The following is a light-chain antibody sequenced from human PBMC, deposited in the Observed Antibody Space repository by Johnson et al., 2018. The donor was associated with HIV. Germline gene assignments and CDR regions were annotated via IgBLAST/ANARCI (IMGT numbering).Light chain of an antibody. CDR3: GTWDSSLSAGWV. J-gene: IGLJ1*01. CDR2: DNN. Sequence: QSVLTQPPSVSAAPGQTVTISCSGSSSNVGSSFVSWYRQVPGTAPKLLIYDNNKRPSGIPGRFSGSKSGPSATLGITGLQTGDEADYYCGTWDSSLSAGWVFGTGTKVTVL. V-gene: IGLV1-51*01. CDR1: SSNVGSSF.